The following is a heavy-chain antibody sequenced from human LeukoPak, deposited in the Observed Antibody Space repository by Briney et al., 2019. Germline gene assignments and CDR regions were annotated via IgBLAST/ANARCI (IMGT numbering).Heavy chain of an antibody. Sequence: PGGSLRLSRAASGFTFSSYSMNWVRQAAGKGLEWVSSISSSSSYIYYADSVKGRFTISRDNAKNSLYLQMNSLRGEDTAVYYCASKTRGTWGSARNAFDIWGQGTMVTVSS. CDR3: ASKTRGTWGSARNAFDI. CDR1: GFTFSSYS. D-gene: IGHD3-16*01. V-gene: IGHV3-21*04. J-gene: IGHJ3*02. CDR2: ISSSSSYI.